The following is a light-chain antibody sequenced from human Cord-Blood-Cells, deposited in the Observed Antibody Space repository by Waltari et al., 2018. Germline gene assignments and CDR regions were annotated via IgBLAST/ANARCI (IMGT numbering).Light chain of an antibody. J-gene: IGLJ3*02. CDR1: SSNIGSNY. CDR3: AAWDDSLSGWV. CDR2: RNN. Sequence: QSVLTQPPSASGTPGQRVTIACSGSSSNIGSNYLYWYQQPPGTAPKLLIYRNNQRPSVVPDRFSGSKSGTSASLAISGLRSEDEADYYCAAWDDSLSGWVFGGGTKLTVL. V-gene: IGLV1-47*01.